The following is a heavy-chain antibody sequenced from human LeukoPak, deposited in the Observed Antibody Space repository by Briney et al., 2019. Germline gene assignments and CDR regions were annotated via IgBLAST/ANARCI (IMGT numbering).Heavy chain of an antibody. CDR3: AKTSRVNSGYDSPFDY. V-gene: IGHV3-23*01. J-gene: IGHJ4*02. Sequence: GGSLRLSCAASGFTFSSYVMNWARQAPGKGLEWVASISGSGGDSYYADSVKGRFTISRDNSKNTLYLQMNSLRAEDTAIYYCAKTSRVNSGYDSPFDYWGQGTLVTVSS. D-gene: IGHD5-12*01. CDR1: GFTFSSYV. CDR2: ISGSGGDS.